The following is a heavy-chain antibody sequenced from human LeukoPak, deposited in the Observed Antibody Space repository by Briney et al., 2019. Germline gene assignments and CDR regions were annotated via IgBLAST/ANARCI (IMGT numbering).Heavy chain of an antibody. D-gene: IGHD1-7*01. Sequence: GGSLTLSCAASGFTFKTYSMNWVRQAPGKGLEWVSSISGSGSDIYYPDSMKGRFTISRDNAKNSLYLQMTSLRAEDTAVYYCARRTYPNDAFDIWGQGTMVGVSS. V-gene: IGHV3-21*01. CDR3: ARRTYPNDAFDI. CDR1: GFTFKTYS. J-gene: IGHJ3*02. CDR2: ISGSGSDI.